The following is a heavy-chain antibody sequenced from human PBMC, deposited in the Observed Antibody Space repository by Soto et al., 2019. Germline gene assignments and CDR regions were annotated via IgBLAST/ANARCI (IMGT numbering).Heavy chain of an antibody. CDR1: GYTFTSYG. CDR2: ISAYNGNT. D-gene: IGHD3-9*01. J-gene: IGHJ6*01. Sequence: QVQLVQSGAEVKKPGASVKVSCKASGYTFTSYGISWVRQAPGQGLEWMGWISAYNGNTNYAQKLQGRVTMTTDTPTSTAYMELRSLRSDDTAVYYCARERRKLLYFDWYPRSEGMDVRGQGTTVTVSS. V-gene: IGHV1-18*01. CDR3: ARERRKLLYFDWYPRSEGMDV.